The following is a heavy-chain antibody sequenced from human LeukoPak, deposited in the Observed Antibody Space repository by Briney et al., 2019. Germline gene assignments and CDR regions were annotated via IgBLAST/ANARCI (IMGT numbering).Heavy chain of an antibody. V-gene: IGHV3-23*01. CDR1: GFTFNNYA. J-gene: IGHJ4*02. Sequence: RGSLRLSCAASGFTFNNYAMSWVRQAPGKGLEWVSDVSPDGADTSYADSVKGRLIVSRDNSKNTLYLQMKTLRAEDTAAYYCAKDGNGNYQAKYFDYWGQGTLVTVSS. CDR2: VSPDGADT. D-gene: IGHD1-7*01. CDR3: AKDGNGNYQAKYFDY.